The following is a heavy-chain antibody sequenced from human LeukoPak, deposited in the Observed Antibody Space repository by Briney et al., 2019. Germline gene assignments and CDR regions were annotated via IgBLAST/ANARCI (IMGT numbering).Heavy chain of an antibody. V-gene: IGHV3-23*01. J-gene: IGHJ5*02. CDR3: AKGYNWFDP. CDR1: GFTFSNYA. CDR2: ISGSGGST. Sequence: GGSLRLSRAASGFTFSNYAMRSVRQAPGKGLEWVSAISGSGGSTYYADSVKGRLTISRDNSKNTLYLQMNSLRAEDTAVYYCAKGYNWFDPWGQGTLATVSS.